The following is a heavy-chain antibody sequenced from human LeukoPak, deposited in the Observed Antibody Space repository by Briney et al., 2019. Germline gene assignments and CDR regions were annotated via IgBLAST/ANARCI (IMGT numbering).Heavy chain of an antibody. J-gene: IGHJ5*02. CDR2: IYPGDSGT. Sequence: GESLKISCKVSGFRFTSYWIGWVRQMPGKGLGWMGIIYPGDSGTRYSPSFQGHVTISVDKSISTAYLQWTSLKASDTAMYYCATMGVVVDATWFDPWGQGTLVTVSS. V-gene: IGHV5-51*01. CDR3: ATMGVVVDATWFDP. CDR1: GFRFTSYW. D-gene: IGHD2-15*01.